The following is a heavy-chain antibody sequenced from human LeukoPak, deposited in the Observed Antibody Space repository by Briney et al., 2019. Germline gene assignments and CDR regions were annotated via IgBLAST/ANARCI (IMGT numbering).Heavy chain of an antibody. V-gene: IGHV3-23*01. CDR3: AKDRYSIWCLTIDH. CDR1: GFTFSSNA. CDR2: ISGSGGST. Sequence: PGGSLRLSCAASGFTFSSNAMSWVRQAPGKGLEWVSSISGSGGSTNYADSVKGRFTISRDNSKNTLYLQMNSLRAEDTAVYYCAKDRYSIWCLTIDHWGQGTLVTVSS. J-gene: IGHJ4*02. D-gene: IGHD6-13*01.